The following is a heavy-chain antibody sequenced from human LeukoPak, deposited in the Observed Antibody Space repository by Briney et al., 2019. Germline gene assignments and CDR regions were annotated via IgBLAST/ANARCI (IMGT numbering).Heavy chain of an antibody. CDR3: ATGRSPRIRSPWLQRNFGIDY. Sequence: GASVKVSCKVSGYTLTELSMHWVRQAPGKGLEWMGGFDPEDGETIYAQKFQGRVTMTEDTSTDTAYMELSSLRSEDTAVYYCATGRSPRIRSPWLQRNFGIDYWGQGTLVTVSS. CDR1: GYTLTELS. CDR2: FDPEDGET. D-gene: IGHD5-24*01. J-gene: IGHJ4*02. V-gene: IGHV1-24*01.